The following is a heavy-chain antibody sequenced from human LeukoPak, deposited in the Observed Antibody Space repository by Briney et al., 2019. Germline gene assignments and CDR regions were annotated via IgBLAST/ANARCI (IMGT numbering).Heavy chain of an antibody. J-gene: IGHJ4*02. D-gene: IGHD5-24*01. V-gene: IGHV1-2*02. CDR1: GYTFTGYY. Sequence: VASVKVSCEASGYTFTGYYMHWVRQAPGQGLEWMGWINPNSGGTNYAQKFQGRVTMTRDTSISTAYMELSRLRSDDTAVYYCARVRDGYTLLMNYWGQGTLVTVSS. CDR3: ARVRDGYTLLMNY. CDR2: INPNSGGT.